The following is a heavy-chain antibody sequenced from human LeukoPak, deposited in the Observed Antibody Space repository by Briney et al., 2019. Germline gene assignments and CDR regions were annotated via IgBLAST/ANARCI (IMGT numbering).Heavy chain of an antibody. CDR2: ISWDGGST. V-gene: IGHV3-43D*04. Sequence: PGGSLRLSCAASGFTFDDYAMHWVRQAPGKGLEWVSLISWDGGSTYYADSVKGRFTNSRDNSKNSLYLQMNSLRAEDTALYYCAKGLLRFLEWLEQYWYFDLWGRGTLVTVSS. J-gene: IGHJ2*01. CDR3: AKGLLRFLEWLEQYWYFDL. CDR1: GFTFDDYA. D-gene: IGHD3-3*01.